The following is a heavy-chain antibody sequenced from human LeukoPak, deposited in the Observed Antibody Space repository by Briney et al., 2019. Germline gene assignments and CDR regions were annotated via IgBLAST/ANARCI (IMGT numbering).Heavy chain of an antibody. Sequence: ASVKVSCKASGYTFTGYYMHWVRQAPGQGLEWMGRISPNSGGTNYAQKFQGRVTMTRDTSISTAYMEPSRLRSDDTAVYYCARDRNILTGSGYYFDYWGQGTLVTVSS. CDR2: ISPNSGGT. V-gene: IGHV1-2*06. CDR3: ARDRNILTGSGYYFDY. D-gene: IGHD3-9*01. J-gene: IGHJ4*02. CDR1: GYTFTGYY.